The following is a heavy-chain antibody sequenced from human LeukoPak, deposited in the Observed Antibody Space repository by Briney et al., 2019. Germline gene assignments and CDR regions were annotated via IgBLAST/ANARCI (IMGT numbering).Heavy chain of an antibody. CDR1: GFTFSTFW. CDR3: VKDLSGSFSFDQ. CDR2: INSDGSTT. V-gene: IGHV3-74*01. Sequence: GGSLRLSCAASGFTFSTFWMHWVRQVPGKGLVWVSRINSDGSTTNYADSVKGRFTISRDNAKNTVYLQMNSLRAEDTAVYYCVKDLSGSFSFDQWGQGTLVTVSS. D-gene: IGHD1-26*01. J-gene: IGHJ4*02.